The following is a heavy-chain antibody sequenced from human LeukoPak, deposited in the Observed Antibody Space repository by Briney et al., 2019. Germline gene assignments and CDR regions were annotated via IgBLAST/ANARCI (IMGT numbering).Heavy chain of an antibody. V-gene: IGHV1-69*04. CDR2: IIPSLDVA. D-gene: IGHD2-15*01. CDR1: GDTFIPYT. J-gene: IGHJ4*02. Sequence: ASVTVSFKASGDTFIPYTFSWVRQAPGQGLEWIGRIIPSLDVANYAHKFQGRVTLSVDRDTATTYMEVTSLRSEDTAIYYCARDHCSPGTCLGGHWGQGTLVTVSS. CDR3: ARDHCSPGTCLGGH.